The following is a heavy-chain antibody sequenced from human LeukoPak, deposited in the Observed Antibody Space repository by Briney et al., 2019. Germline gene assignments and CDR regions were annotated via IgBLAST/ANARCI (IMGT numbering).Heavy chain of an antibody. CDR1: CCSISWYF. V-gene: IGHV4-59*01. J-gene: IGHJ3*02. CDR2: IYYSGST. Sequence: SETPSLTCTVSCCSISWYFLWLLRHPPRKGLVLVWCIYYSGSTNYNPSLKSRVTISVDTSKNQFSLKLTSVTAADTAVYHCARVVKTAYYDNSGYAFDIWGQGTMVTVSS. CDR3: ARVVKTAYYDNSGYAFDI. D-gene: IGHD3-22*01.